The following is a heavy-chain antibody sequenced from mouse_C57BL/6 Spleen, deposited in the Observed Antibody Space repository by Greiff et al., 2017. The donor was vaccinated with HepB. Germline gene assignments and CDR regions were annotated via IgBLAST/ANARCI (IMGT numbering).Heavy chain of an antibody. J-gene: IGHJ2*01. CDR2: IDPSDSYT. Sequence: QVQLQQPGAELVMPGASVKLSCKASGYTFTSYWMPWVKQRPGQGLEWIGEIDPSDSYTNYNQKFKGKSTLTVDKSSSTAYMQLSSLTSEDSAVYYCARYYYGSSLFDYWGQGTTLTVSS. V-gene: IGHV1-69*01. D-gene: IGHD1-1*01. CDR1: GYTFTSYW. CDR3: ARYYYGSSLFDY.